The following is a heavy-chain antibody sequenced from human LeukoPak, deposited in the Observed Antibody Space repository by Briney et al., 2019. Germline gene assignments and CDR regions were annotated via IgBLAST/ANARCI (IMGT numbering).Heavy chain of an antibody. CDR1: GFSFSSYA. D-gene: IGHD3-22*01. Sequence: GGSLRLSCAASGFSFSSYAMHWVRQAPGKGLEYVSAISSNGGSTYYANSVKGRFTISRDNSKNTLYLQMNSLKTEDTAVYYCATYRFYYDSSGFDYWGQGTLVTVSS. CDR2: ISSNGGST. V-gene: IGHV3-64*01. J-gene: IGHJ4*02. CDR3: ATYRFYYDSSGFDY.